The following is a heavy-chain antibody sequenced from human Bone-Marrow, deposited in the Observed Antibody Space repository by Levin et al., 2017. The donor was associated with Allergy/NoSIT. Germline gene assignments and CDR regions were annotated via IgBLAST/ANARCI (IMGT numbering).Heavy chain of an antibody. D-gene: IGHD5-18*01. V-gene: IGHV3-23*01. Sequence: GGSLRLSCAGSGFTFDFYAMSWDRQAPGKGLEWVSVITDSGASTHYGDSVKGRFTISRDNSKNTLYLQMNSLRADDTAVYYCARESSYVYFDHWGQGTLVTVSS. J-gene: IGHJ4*02. CDR3: ARESSYVYFDH. CDR1: GFTFDFYA. CDR2: ITDSGAST.